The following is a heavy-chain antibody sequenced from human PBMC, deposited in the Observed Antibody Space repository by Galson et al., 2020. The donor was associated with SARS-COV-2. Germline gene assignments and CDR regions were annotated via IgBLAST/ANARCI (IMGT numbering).Heavy chain of an antibody. V-gene: IGHV2-5*02. CDR3: AHSPFHYDILTGFSPENVYNWFDP. CDR2: IYWDDDK. Sequence: SGPTLVKPTQTLTLTCTFSGFSLTTSGVGVGWIRQPPGKALEWLALIYWDDDKRYSPSLTSRLTITKDTSKNQVVLTMTNMDPVDTATYYCAHSPFHYDILTGFSPENVYNWFDPWGQGTLVTVSS. CDR1: GFSLTTSGVG. D-gene: IGHD3-9*01. J-gene: IGHJ5*02.